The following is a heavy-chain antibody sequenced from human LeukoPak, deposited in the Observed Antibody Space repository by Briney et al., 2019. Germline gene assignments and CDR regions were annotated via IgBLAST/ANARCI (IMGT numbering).Heavy chain of an antibody. CDR3: ARGPSLDDYVWGSYRYDWFDP. J-gene: IGHJ5*02. Sequence: PSETLSLTCTVSGGSIGSGGYYWSWIRQHPGKGLEWIGYIYYSGSTYYNPSLKSRVTISVDTSKNQFSLKLSSVTAADTAVYYCARGPSLDDYVWGSYRYDWFDPWGQGTLVTVSS. V-gene: IGHV4-31*03. CDR2: IYYSGST. CDR1: GGSIGSGGYY. D-gene: IGHD3-16*02.